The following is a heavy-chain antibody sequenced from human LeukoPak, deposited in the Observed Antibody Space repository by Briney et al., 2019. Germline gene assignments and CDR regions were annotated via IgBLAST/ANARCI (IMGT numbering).Heavy chain of an antibody. CDR2: ISSSSSYI. V-gene: IGHV3-21*01. CDR1: GFTFSGSA. D-gene: IGHD6-6*01. CDR3: ARDHRRYSSSSMDAFDI. Sequence: PGGYLRLSCAASGFTFSGSAMHWVRQASGKGLEWVSSISSSSSYIYYADSVKGRFTISRDNAKNSLYLQMNSLRAEDTAVYYCARDHRRYSSSSMDAFDIWGQGTMVTVSS. J-gene: IGHJ3*02.